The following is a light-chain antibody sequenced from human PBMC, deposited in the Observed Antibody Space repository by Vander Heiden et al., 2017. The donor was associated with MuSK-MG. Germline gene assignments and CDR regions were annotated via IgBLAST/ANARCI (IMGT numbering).Light chain of an antibody. CDR1: QSVSSSY. CDR2: DAS. CDR3: QQYGSSPCT. J-gene: IGKJ3*01. Sequence: EIVLTQSPATLSLSPGERATLSCRASQSVSSSYLAWYQHKPGLAPKLLIYDASSRATGIPDRFSGSGSGTDFTLTISRLQPEDFAVYYCQQYGSSPCTFGPATKLXLK. V-gene: IGKV3D-20*01.